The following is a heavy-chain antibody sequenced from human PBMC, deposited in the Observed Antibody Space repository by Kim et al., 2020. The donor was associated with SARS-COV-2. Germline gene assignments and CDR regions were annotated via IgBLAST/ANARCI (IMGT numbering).Heavy chain of an antibody. D-gene: IGHD3-10*01. J-gene: IGHJ3*02. Sequence: SETLSLTCTVSGGSISSGGYYWSWIRQHPGKGLEWIGYIYYSGSTYYNPSLKSRVTISVDTSKNQFSLKLSSVTAADTAVYYCARRSGSGTRRAFDIWGQGTMVTVSS. CDR3: ARRSGSGTRRAFDI. CDR1: GGSISSGGYY. CDR2: IYYSGST. V-gene: IGHV4-31*03.